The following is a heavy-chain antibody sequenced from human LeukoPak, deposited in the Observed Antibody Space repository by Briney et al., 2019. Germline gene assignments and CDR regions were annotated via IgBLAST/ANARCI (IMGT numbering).Heavy chain of an antibody. D-gene: IGHD3-3*01. V-gene: IGHV4-4*07. Sequence: SETLSLTCTVSVGSLSSYYWSWIRQPAGQGLEWIGRIYTSGSTNYNPSLKSRVTMSVDTSKNQFSLKLSSVPAADTAVYYCARDQGFLGAFDIWGQGTMVTVSS. CDR1: VGSLSSYY. J-gene: IGHJ3*02. CDR3: ARDQGFLGAFDI. CDR2: IYTSGST.